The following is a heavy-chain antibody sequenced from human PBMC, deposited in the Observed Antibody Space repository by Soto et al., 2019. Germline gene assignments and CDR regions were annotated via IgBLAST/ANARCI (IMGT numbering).Heavy chain of an antibody. D-gene: IGHD2-15*01. J-gene: IGHJ4*02. Sequence: GGSLRLSCAASGFTFSSYAMSWVRQAPGKGLERVSAISGSGGSTYYADSVKGRFTISRDNSKNTLYLQLNSLRADDTAVYYCAKALANVVDLCYFYCWGQGSMVGVSS. CDR3: AKALANVVDLCYFYC. CDR1: GFTFSSYA. V-gene: IGHV3-23*01. CDR2: ISGSGGST.